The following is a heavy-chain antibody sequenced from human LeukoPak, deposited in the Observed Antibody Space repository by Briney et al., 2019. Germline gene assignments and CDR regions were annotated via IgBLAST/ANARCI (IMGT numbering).Heavy chain of an antibody. D-gene: IGHD3-16*01. J-gene: IGHJ5*02. Sequence: GRSMRLACATAGFTFSDYSMTWDRQAPGEVLEWVSSITSTSSHINYADSVRGRFNISRDNAKNALFLQMSSLTDEDTALYYGARARLGYYDEYFDPWGQGTQVTVSS. CDR3: ARARLGYYDEYFDP. CDR1: GFTFSDYS. CDR2: ITSTSSHI. V-gene: IGHV3-21*01.